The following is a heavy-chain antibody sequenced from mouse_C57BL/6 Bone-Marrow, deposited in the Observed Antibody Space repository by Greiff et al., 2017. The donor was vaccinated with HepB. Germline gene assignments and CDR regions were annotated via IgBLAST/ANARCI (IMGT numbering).Heavy chain of an antibody. V-gene: IGHV1-87*01. D-gene: IGHD1-1*01. CDR3: SEDSSVYYCALTVGASYYAMDY. CDR2: EQGLEWIG. CDR1: YTFSRRVH. Sequence: QVQLQQSGPELARPWASVKISCQAFYTFSRRVHFAIRDTNYWMQWVQKRPEQGLEWIGAIYPGNGNTSYNQKFKGKATLTADKSSSTAYMQLSSLTSEDSSVYYCALTVGASYYAMDYWGQGTSVTVSS. J-gene: IGHJ4*01.